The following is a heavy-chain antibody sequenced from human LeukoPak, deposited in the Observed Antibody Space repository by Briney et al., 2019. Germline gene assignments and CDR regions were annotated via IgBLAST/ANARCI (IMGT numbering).Heavy chain of an antibody. V-gene: IGHV3-21*01. CDR1: GFTFSSYS. J-gene: IGHJ4*02. D-gene: IGHD3-10*01. CDR2: ISSSSSYI. CDR3: AGDGYYYGSGGYYRPLDY. Sequence: GGSLRLSCAASGFTFSSYSMNWVRQAPGKGLEWVSSISSSSSYIYYADSVKGRFTISRDNAKNSLYLQMNSLRAEDTAVYYCAGDGYYYGSGGYYRPLDYWGQGTLVTVSS.